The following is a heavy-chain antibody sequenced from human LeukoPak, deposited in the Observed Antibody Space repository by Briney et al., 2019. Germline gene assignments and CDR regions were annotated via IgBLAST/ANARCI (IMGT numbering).Heavy chain of an antibody. D-gene: IGHD1-26*01. CDR1: GGSIRSSYYY. V-gene: IGHV4-61*01. J-gene: IGHJ6*02. Sequence: PSETLSLTCSVSGGSIRSSYYYWGWIRQPPGKGLEWIGYIYYSGSTNYNPSLKSRVTISIDTSRNQFSLKLTSVTAADTAVYYCARDWGAMAGYAFGVWGQGTTVTVSS. CDR3: ARDWGAMAGYAFGV. CDR2: IYYSGST.